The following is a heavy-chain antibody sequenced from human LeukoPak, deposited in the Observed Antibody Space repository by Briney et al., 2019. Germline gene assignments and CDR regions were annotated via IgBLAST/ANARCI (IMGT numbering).Heavy chain of an antibody. D-gene: IGHD2-15*01. Sequence: KDGESLKISCKGSGYSINNYWIGWVRQMPGKGLEWMGIIYPADSDIRYSPSFQGQVTISADKSISTAYLQWSSLKASDTAMYYCARQEYCSGGSCYTWFDPWGQGTLVIVSS. CDR1: GYSINNYW. CDR2: IYPADSDI. V-gene: IGHV5-51*01. CDR3: ARQEYCSGGSCYTWFDP. J-gene: IGHJ5*02.